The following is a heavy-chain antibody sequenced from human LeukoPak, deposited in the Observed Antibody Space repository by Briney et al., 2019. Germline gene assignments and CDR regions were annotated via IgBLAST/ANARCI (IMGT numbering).Heavy chain of an antibody. CDR1: GFTFNNYA. CDR3: AKEQDNLLLLSHFDS. D-gene: IGHD1-14*01. V-gene: IGHV3-23*01. CDR2: VSGDGQRT. J-gene: IGHJ4*02. Sequence: GGSLRLSCAASGFTFNNYAMNWVRQTPGKGLQWVSAVSGDGQRTFYADSVTGRFTIFRDNSMNTLSLQMNSLRVEDTAVYYCAKEQDNLLLLSHFDSWGQGILVTVSA.